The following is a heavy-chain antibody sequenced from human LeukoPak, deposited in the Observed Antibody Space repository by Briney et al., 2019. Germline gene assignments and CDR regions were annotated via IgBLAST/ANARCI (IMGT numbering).Heavy chain of an antibody. Sequence: ASVKVSCKASGGTFSSYAISWVRQAPGQGLEWMGGIIPIFGTANYAQKFQGRVTITADESTSTAYMELSSLRSEDTAVYCCASHYSNYGYYYYYYMDVWGKGTTVTVSS. CDR3: ASHYSNYGYYYYYYMDV. D-gene: IGHD4-11*01. J-gene: IGHJ6*03. CDR1: GGTFSSYA. CDR2: IIPIFGTA. V-gene: IGHV1-69*13.